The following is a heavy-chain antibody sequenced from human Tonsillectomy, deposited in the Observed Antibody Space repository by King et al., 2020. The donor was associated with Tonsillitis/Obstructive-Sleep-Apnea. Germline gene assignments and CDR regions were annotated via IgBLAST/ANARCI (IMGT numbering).Heavy chain of an antibody. CDR1: GESFSGYY. D-gene: IGHD3-16*02. Sequence: VQLQQWGAGLLKPSETLSLTCAVYGESFSGYYWNWIRQPPGKGLEWSGEINQSGSTNYNPSLKSRATMSVATSKNQFSLKLSSVTAADTAVYYGARARSSGDYIWGSYRILDYWGQGTLVTVSS. J-gene: IGHJ4*02. V-gene: IGHV4-34*01. CDR2: INQSGST. CDR3: ARARSSGDYIWGSYRILDY.